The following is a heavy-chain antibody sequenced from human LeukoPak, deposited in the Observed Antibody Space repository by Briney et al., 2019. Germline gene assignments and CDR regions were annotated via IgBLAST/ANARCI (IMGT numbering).Heavy chain of an antibody. CDR1: GVSITGFF. D-gene: IGHD6-19*01. Sequence: SETLSLTCAVSGVSITGFFWTWIRQPAGEGLQYIGRIFSRGGANYNPSLQSRVAMSVDTSQNLFSLKLTSVTAADTAVYFCARVATPDVSSPLDFWGQGILVTVSS. CDR2: IFSRGGA. CDR3: ARVATPDVSSPLDF. V-gene: IGHV4-4*07. J-gene: IGHJ4*02.